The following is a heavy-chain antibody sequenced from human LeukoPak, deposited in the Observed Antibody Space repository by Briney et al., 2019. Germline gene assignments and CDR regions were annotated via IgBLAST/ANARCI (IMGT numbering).Heavy chain of an antibody. J-gene: IGHJ6*02. CDR1: GGTFSRYA. D-gene: IGHD5-18*01. V-gene: IGHV1-69*13. CDR3: ACRAPGYSYGSYYYYGMDV. CDR2: IIPIFGTA. Sequence: SVKVSCKASGGTFSRYAISWVRQAPGQGLEWMGGIIPIFGTANYAQKFQGRVTITADEATSTAYMELSSLRSEDTAVYYWACRAPGYSYGSYYYYGMDVWGQGTTVTVSS.